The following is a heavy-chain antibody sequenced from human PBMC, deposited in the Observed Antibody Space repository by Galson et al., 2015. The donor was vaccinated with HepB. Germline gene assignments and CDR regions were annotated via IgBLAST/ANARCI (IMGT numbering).Heavy chain of an antibody. CDR2: MSDTGVNT. J-gene: IGHJ4*02. V-gene: IGHV3-23*01. CDR1: GFIFRNYA. CDR3: VKGADSNDDRYDY. D-gene: IGHD1-1*01. Sequence: SLRLSCAASGFIFRNYAMTWVRQAPGTGLEWVSGMSDTGVNTYYADAVKDRFTISRDNSKKMLYLHMSGLRDEDTATYFCVKGADSNDDRYDYWGQGTLVTVSS.